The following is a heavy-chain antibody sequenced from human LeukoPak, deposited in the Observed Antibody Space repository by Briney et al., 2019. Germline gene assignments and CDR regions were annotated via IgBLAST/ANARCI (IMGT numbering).Heavy chain of an antibody. D-gene: IGHD3-10*01. CDR2: INHSGST. J-gene: IGHJ4*02. Sequence: PSETLSLTCTVSGGSISSYYWSWIRQPPGKGLEWIGEINHSGSTNYNPSLKSRVTISVDTSKNQFSLKLSSVTAADTAVYYCARGRANYYGSGSYDYWGQGTLVTVSS. CDR3: ARGRANYYGSGSYDY. CDR1: GGSISSYY. V-gene: IGHV4-34*01.